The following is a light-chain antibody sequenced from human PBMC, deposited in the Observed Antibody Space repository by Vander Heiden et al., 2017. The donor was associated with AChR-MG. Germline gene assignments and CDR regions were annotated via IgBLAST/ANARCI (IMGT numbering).Light chain of an antibody. J-gene: IGLJ1*01. CDR1: NSNVGSNT. CDR2: FNS. V-gene: IGLV1-44*01. CDR3: SAWDGSLNDFV. Sequence: QSVLTQPPSPSGAPGQRVPISCSGSNSNVGSNTVSWYQQLPGKAPKLLIYFNSQRPSGVPDRFSGAKSGTSASLAISGLQSEAEADYYCSAWDGSLNDFVFGTGTKVTVL.